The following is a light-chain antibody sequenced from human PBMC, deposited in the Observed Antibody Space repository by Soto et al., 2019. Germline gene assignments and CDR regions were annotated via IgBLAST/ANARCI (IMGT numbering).Light chain of an antibody. CDR1: QSFASTF. Sequence: EIVLTQSPGTLSLSPGERATLSCRASQSFASTFLAWYQQKPGQAPRLLIHGASSRATGIPDRFSGSGSGTDFTLTISRLEPEDFAVYYCQQYAGSPRTFGQGTKVEI. CDR2: GAS. CDR3: QQYAGSPRT. J-gene: IGKJ1*01. V-gene: IGKV3-20*01.